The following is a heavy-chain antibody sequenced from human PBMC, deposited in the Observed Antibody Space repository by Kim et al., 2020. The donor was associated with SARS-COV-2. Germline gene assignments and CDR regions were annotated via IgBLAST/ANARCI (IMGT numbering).Heavy chain of an antibody. Sequence: GGSLRLSCAASGFTLSTYWMHWVRQPPGKGLMWVSHINRDGSREAYADSVRGRFTVSRDNAKNTLYLQMDSLRAEDTAVYYCARDRGKQGDYWGEGSLV. V-gene: IGHV3-74*03. CDR2: INRDGSRE. D-gene: IGHD1-1*01. CDR3: ARDRGKQGDY. J-gene: IGHJ4*02. CDR1: GFTLSTYW.